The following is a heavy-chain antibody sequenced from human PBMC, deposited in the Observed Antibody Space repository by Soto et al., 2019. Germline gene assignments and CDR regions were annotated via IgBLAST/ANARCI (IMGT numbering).Heavy chain of an antibody. Sequence: ASLKLSCKSSGYPFTSYDINWVRQATGQGLEWMGWMNPNSGNTGYAQKFQGRVTMTRNTSISTAYMELSSLRSEDTAVYYCARGLNGDTAMADSDYWGQGTLVTVSS. V-gene: IGHV1-8*01. J-gene: IGHJ4*02. CDR3: ARGLNGDTAMADSDY. CDR2: MNPNSGNT. D-gene: IGHD5-18*01. CDR1: GYPFTSYD.